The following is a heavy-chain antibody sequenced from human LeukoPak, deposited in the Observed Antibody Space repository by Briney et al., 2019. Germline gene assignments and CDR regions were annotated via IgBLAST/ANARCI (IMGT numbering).Heavy chain of an antibody. J-gene: IGHJ3*02. CDR2: IYYSGST. CDR1: GGSISSHY. Sequence: PSETLSLTCTVSGGSISSHYWSWIRQPPGKGLEWIGYIYYSGSTNYNPSLKSRVTISVDTSKNQFSLKLSSVTAADTAVYYCASYCSSTSCYTGAFDIWGQGTMVIVSS. D-gene: IGHD2-2*02. V-gene: IGHV4-59*11. CDR3: ASYCSSTSCYTGAFDI.